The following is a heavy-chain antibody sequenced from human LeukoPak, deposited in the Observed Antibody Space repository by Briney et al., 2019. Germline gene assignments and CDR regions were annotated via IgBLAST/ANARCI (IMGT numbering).Heavy chain of an antibody. CDR3: ARLNSGNLRGILY. CDR2: INPNSGGT. Sequence: ASVKVSCKASGYMFIAYYINWVRQSPGLGLGWLGWINPNSGGTTYAQRFQGRVTMTSDTSTSTAYLELNGLRSDDTAVYFCARLNSGNLRGILYWGQGSLVTVSS. V-gene: IGHV1-2*02. D-gene: IGHD3-10*01. CDR1: GYMFIAYY. J-gene: IGHJ4*02.